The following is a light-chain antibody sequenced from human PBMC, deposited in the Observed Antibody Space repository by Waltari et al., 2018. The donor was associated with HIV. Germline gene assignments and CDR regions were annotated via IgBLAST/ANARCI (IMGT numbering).Light chain of an antibody. Sequence: IVLTQSPAILSVSPGDTATLSCRASQRVQAFFAWYQRRPGQVPRLVVYDASKRAAGVPDRFSGSGFGTDFTLTISGLEPEDVAFYYCQHRTTWPPTFGGGTRVEIE. CDR1: QRVQAF. V-gene: IGKV3-11*01. J-gene: IGKJ4*01. CDR3: QHRTTWPPT. CDR2: DAS.